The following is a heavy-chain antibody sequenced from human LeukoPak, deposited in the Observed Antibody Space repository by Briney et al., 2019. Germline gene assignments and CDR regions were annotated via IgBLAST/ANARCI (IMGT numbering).Heavy chain of an antibody. J-gene: IGHJ4*02. D-gene: IGHD2-15*01. V-gene: IGHV4-31*03. CDR3: ARGGGVGCSGGSCFLDY. Sequence: TSETLSLTCTVSGGSITSGGYYFRWVRQYPGKGLEWIGYIYYSGSAYYNPSLESRVSMSADTSKKQFSLRLTSVTAADTAIYFCARGGGVGCSGGSCFLDYWGPGTLVTVSS. CDR2: IYYSGSA. CDR1: GGSITSGGYY.